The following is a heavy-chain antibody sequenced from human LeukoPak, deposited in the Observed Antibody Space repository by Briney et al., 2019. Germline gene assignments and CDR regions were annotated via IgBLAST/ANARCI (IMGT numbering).Heavy chain of an antibody. D-gene: IGHD6-13*01. J-gene: IGHJ3*02. CDR1: GFTFSSYS. CDR3: AKESKGYLGLDAFDI. V-gene: IGHV3-23*01. CDR2: ISGSGGST. Sequence: GSLRLSCAASGFTFSSYSMTWVRQAPGKGLEWVSAISGSGGSTYYADSVKGRFTISRDNSKNTLYLQMNSLRAEDTAVYYCAKESKGYLGLDAFDIWGQGTMVTVSS.